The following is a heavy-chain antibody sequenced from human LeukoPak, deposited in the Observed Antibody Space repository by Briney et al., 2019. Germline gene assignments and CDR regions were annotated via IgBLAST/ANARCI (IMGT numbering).Heavy chain of an antibody. J-gene: IGHJ4*02. V-gene: IGHV3-23*01. CDR1: GFTFSSYA. CDR3: ARDSPWVLDY. D-gene: IGHD1-26*01. CDR2: ISGSGGST. Sequence: GGSLRLSCAASGFTFSSYAMSWVRQAPGKGLEWVSAISGSGGSTYYADSVKGRFTISRDNTKNEMYLQMSSLRADDTAVYFCARDSPWVLDYWGQGTLISVSS.